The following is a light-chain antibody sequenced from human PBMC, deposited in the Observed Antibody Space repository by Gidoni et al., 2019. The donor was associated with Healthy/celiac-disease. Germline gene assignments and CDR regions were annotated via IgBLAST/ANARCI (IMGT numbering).Light chain of an antibody. V-gene: IGKV3-15*01. J-gene: IGKJ1*01. CDR2: GAP. CDR1: QSVSSN. CDR3: QQYNNWPRT. Sequence: EIVMTQSPATLSVSPGERATLSCRASQSVSSNLAWYQQKPGQAPRLLIYGAPTRATGIQARCSGSGSGTEFTLTISSLQAEDFAVYYCQQYNNWPRTFGQGTKVEIK.